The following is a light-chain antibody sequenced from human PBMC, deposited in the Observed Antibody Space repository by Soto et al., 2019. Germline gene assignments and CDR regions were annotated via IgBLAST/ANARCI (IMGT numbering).Light chain of an antibody. Sequence: ENGVTQSPGTLSLSPGERATLSCRASQSVSNNYLAWYQQKPGQAPRLLIYGASNRATGIPDRFSGSGSGTDFTLTISSLEPEDFAVYYCQQYDSPPLTFGGGTKVDIK. CDR2: GAS. CDR3: QQYDSPPLT. CDR1: QSVSNNY. V-gene: IGKV3-20*01. J-gene: IGKJ4*01.